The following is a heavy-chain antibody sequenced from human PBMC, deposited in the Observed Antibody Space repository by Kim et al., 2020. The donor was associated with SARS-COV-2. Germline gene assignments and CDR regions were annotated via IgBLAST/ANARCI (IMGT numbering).Heavy chain of an antibody. CDR1: GGSISSSNW. D-gene: IGHD6-19*01. J-gene: IGHJ3*02. Sequence: SETLSLTCAVSGGSISSSNWWRWVRQPPGKGLEWIGEIYHSGSTNYNPSLKSRVTISVDKSKNQFSLKLSSVTAADTAVYYCARGWYSSGWFTSGAFDIWGQGTMVTVSS. V-gene: IGHV4-4*02. CDR2: IYHSGST. CDR3: ARGWYSSGWFTSGAFDI.